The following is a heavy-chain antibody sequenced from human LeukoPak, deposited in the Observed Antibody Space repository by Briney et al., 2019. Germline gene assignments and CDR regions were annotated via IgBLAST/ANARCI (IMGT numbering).Heavy chain of an antibody. CDR3: ARGPDIFTAFSPDF. CDR1: GFTFSTYI. J-gene: IGHJ4*02. CDR2: ISNSGTYI. V-gene: IGHV3-21*01. D-gene: IGHD3-9*01. Sequence: PGGSLILSCAASGFTFSTYIMNWVRQAPGKGLEWVSSISNSGTYIYYADSVKGRFTLSRDNAKNSLYLQMDSLRAEDTAVYYCARGPDIFTAFSPDFWGQGTLVTVSS.